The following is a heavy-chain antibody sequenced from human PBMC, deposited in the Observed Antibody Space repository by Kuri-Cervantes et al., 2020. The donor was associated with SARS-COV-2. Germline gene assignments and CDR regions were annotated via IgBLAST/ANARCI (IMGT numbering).Heavy chain of an antibody. Sequence: GGSLRLSCAASGLTFSSYWMSWVRQAPGKGLEWVANIKQVVSEKYYVDSVKGRLSISRDNAKNSLYLQMNSLRAEDSAVYYCAWGYPPMVRGVIIKGIGYWGQGTLVTVSS. CDR2: IKQVVSEK. V-gene: IGHV3-7*04. J-gene: IGHJ4*02. CDR1: GLTFSSYW. CDR3: AWGYPPMVRGVIIKGIGY. D-gene: IGHD3-10*01.